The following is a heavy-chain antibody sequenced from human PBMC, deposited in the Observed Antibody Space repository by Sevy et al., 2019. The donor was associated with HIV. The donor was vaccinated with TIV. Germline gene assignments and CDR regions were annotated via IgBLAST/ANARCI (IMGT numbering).Heavy chain of an antibody. V-gene: IGHV3-21*01. CDR1: GFTFSSYS. D-gene: IGHD4-17*01. Sequence: GGSLRLSCAASGFTFSSYSMNWVRQAPGKGLEWVSSISSSSSYIYYAHSVKGRLTISRDNARNSLFLQMNSLRAEDTAVYYCARVYGDLDAFYIWGQGTMVTVSS. CDR2: ISSSSSYI. J-gene: IGHJ3*02. CDR3: ARVYGDLDAFYI.